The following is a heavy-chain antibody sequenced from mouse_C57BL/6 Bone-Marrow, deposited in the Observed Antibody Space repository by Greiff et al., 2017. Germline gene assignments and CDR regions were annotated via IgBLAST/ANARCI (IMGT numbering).Heavy chain of an antibody. CDR2: ISDGGSYT. V-gene: IGHV5-4*03. D-gene: IGHD1-1*01. Sequence: EVKVVESGGGLVKPGGSLKLSCAASGFTFSSYAMSWVRQTPEKRLEWLATISDGGSYTYYPDNVKGRFTISRDNAKNNLYLQMSHLKSEDTAMYYCASSTVVAPMDYWGQGTSVTVSS. CDR1: GFTFSSYA. J-gene: IGHJ4*01. CDR3: ASSTVVAPMDY.